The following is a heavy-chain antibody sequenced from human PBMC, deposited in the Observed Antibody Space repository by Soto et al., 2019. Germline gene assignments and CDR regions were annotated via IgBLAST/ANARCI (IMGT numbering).Heavy chain of an antibody. D-gene: IGHD3-10*01. V-gene: IGHV3-30*02. J-gene: IGHJ4*02. CDR3: AKESLVWFGEFAHYYLDY. CDR1: GFTFSNYG. Sequence: GGSLRLSCAASGFTFSNYGMHWVRQAPGKGLEWVATILYGGTNKYYADSVKGRFTISRDNSRNTLYLQMNSLRPEDTAVYYCAKESLVWFGEFAHYYLDYWGQGTPVTVSS. CDR2: ILYGGTNK.